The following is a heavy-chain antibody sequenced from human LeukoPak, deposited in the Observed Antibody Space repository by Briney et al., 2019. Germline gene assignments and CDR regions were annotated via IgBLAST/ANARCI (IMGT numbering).Heavy chain of an antibody. CDR2: IIPMFATA. CDR3: ARDARHKYCSSASCYRGWFDP. D-gene: IGHD2-2*01. Sequence: SVKVSCKASGGTFSSYAISWVRQAPGQGLEWMGGIIPMFATANYAQKFQGRVTITADESTSTAYMELSSLRSEDTAVYYCARDARHKYCSSASCYRGWFDPWGQGTLVTVSS. V-gene: IGHV1-69*13. CDR1: GGTFSSYA. J-gene: IGHJ5*02.